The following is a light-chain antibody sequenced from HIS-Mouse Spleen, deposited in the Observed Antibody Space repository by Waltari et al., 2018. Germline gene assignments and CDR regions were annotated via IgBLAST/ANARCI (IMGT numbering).Light chain of an antibody. CDR2: EVS. CDR1: SSDVGGSNY. Sequence: QSALTQPASVSGSPGQSITISCTGTSSDVGGSNYVSWYQQHPGKAPKLTIYEVSNRPSGVSNRFSGSKSGNTASLTISGLQAEDEADYYCSSYTSSSTLWVFGGGTKLTVL. J-gene: IGLJ3*02. V-gene: IGLV2-14*01. CDR3: SSYTSSSTLWV.